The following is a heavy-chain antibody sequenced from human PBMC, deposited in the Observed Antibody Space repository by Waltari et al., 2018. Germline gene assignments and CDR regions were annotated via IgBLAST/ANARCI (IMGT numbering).Heavy chain of an antibody. D-gene: IGHD6-13*01. CDR3: ARRVRIAAAGLYYFDY. J-gene: IGHJ4*02. V-gene: IGHV4-38-2*01. CDR2: TYHRWST. Sequence: QVQLQESGPGLVKPSETLSLTCAFSGYSLRSGYYWGWIRQPPGKGLEWIGSTYHRWSTYYNPSLKSRVTISVDTSKNQFSLKLSSVTAADTAVYYCARRVRIAAAGLYYFDYWGQGTLVTVSS. CDR1: GYSLRSGYY.